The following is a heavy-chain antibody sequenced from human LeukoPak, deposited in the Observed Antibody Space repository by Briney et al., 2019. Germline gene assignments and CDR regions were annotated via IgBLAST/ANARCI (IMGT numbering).Heavy chain of an antibody. CDR3: AAARNYISLGGPHRFFVF. D-gene: IGHD3-16*01. Sequence: ASVRVSCKVSGHTFTELSIHWVRQAPGKGLQWMGSFDPEEHAAIYAQSFQDRFTMTEDTSIDTAYMDLSSLRSEDTAMYYCAAARNYISLGGPHRFFVFGGQGPRVPVSS. V-gene: IGHV1-24*01. CDR2: FDPEEHAA. J-gene: IGHJ4*02. CDR1: GHTFTELS.